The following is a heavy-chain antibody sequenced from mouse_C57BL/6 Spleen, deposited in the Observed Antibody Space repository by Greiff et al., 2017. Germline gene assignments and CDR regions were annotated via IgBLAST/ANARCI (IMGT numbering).Heavy chain of an antibody. Sequence: QVQLQQPGAELVKPGASVKLSCKASGYTFTSYWMHWVKQRPGQGLEWIGRIHPNSGRPHYNEKFKSKASLTVDKSSSTAFMQLSSLTSEDSAVYCCARGSSFDWYFDVWGTGTTVTVSS. V-gene: IGHV1-64*01. CDR3: ARGSSFDWYFDV. CDR2: IHPNSGRP. CDR1: GYTFTSYW. D-gene: IGHD1-3*01. J-gene: IGHJ1*03.